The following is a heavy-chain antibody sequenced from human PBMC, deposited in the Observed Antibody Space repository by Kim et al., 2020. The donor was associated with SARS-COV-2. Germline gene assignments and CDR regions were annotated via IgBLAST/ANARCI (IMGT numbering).Heavy chain of an antibody. Sequence: GGSLRLSCAASGFTFDDYAMHWVRQAPGKGLEWVSGISWNSGSIGYADSVKGRFTISRDNAKNSLYLQMNSLRAEDTALYYCAKDIAAAGDWYFDLWGRGTLVTVSS. J-gene: IGHJ2*01. CDR2: ISWNSGSI. CDR1: GFTFDDYA. D-gene: IGHD6-13*01. CDR3: AKDIAAAGDWYFDL. V-gene: IGHV3-9*01.